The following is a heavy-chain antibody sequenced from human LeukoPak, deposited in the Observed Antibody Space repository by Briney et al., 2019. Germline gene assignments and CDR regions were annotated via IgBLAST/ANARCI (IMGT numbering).Heavy chain of an antibody. V-gene: IGHV3-7*01. CDR2: TKPDGTAE. Sequence: GGSLRLSCAASGFTFRNYWMGWVCQAPGKGLEWVANTKPDGTAEYYADSVRGRFTTSRDNANNFLYLQMNSLRGDDTAVYYCARDGGLHTNFDYWGQGTLVSVSS. CDR1: GFTFRNYW. J-gene: IGHJ4*02. CDR3: ARDGGLHTNFDY. D-gene: IGHD2-15*01.